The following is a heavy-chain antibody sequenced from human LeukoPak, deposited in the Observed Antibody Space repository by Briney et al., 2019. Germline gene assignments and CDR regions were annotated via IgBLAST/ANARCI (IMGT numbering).Heavy chain of an antibody. D-gene: IGHD1-26*01. Sequence: SVKVSCKASGGTFSSYTISWVRQAPGQGLEWMGGITPIFGMANHAQKFRGRVTITADESTSTAYMELRSLRSDDTAVYYCARDDAYSGSYYGFDYWGQGTLVTVSS. V-gene: IGHV1-69*13. J-gene: IGHJ4*02. CDR1: GGTFSSYT. CDR2: ITPIFGMA. CDR3: ARDDAYSGSYYGFDY.